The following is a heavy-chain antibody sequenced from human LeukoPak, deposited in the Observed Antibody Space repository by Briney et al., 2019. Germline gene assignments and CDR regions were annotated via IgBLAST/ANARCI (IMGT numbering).Heavy chain of an antibody. V-gene: IGHV3-23*01. Sequence: GGSLRLSCAASGFIFSDYVMSWLRQAPGKGLEWVSSISVSGDKAYYADIVKGRFTISRDNFKSTLYLQMISLRAEDTAVYYCAKGPGSRRYLYWGQGTLVTVSS. CDR3: AKGPGSRRYLY. CDR2: ISVSGDKA. CDR1: GFIFSDYV. J-gene: IGHJ4*02. D-gene: IGHD6-25*01.